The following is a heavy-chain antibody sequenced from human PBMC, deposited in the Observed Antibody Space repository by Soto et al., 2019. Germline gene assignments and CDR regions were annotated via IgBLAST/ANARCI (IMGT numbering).Heavy chain of an antibody. CDR1: GFTFSSYG. Sequence: GGSLRLSCAASGFTFSSYGMHWVRQAPGKGLEWVAVISYDGSNKYYADSVKGRFTISRDNSKNTLYLQMNSLRAEDTAVYYCAKGGQLHYHYYSYGMDVWGQGTTVTVSS. V-gene: IGHV3-30*18. J-gene: IGHJ6*02. CDR2: ISYDGSNK. D-gene: IGHD1-1*01. CDR3: AKGGQLHYHYYSYGMDV.